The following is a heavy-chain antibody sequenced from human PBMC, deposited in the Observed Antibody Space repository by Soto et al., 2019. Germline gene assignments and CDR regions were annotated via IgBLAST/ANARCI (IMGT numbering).Heavy chain of an antibody. V-gene: IGHV5-51*01. CDR3: ARPERVVGATRRDYYYGMDV. CDR1: GYRFTNYW. CDR2: IYPGDSDT. D-gene: IGHD1-26*01. J-gene: IGHJ6*02. Sequence: PGESLKISCKGSGYRFTNYWIGWVRQMPGKGLEWMGIIYPGDSDTRYSPSFQGQVTISADKSISTAYLQWSSLKASDTAMYYCARPERVVGATRRDYYYGMDVWGQGTTVTVSS.